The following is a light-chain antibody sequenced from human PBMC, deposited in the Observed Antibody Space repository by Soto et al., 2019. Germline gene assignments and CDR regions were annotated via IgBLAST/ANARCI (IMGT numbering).Light chain of an antibody. CDR3: QQYGGSPST. CDR2: GAS. Sequence: EKVLTQSPGPLSLSPGERATLSCRASQSVSSSFLAWYQQRPGQAPRLLIYGASSRATGIPDRFSGSGSGTDFTLTISRLEPEDFAVYYCQQYGGSPSTFGQGTKVEIK. CDR1: QSVSSSF. J-gene: IGKJ1*01. V-gene: IGKV3-20*01.